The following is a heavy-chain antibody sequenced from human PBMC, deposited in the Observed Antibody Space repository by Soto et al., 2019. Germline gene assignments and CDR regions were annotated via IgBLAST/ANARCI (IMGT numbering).Heavy chain of an antibody. CDR1: GGSFSGYY. D-gene: IGHD1-7*01. CDR2: INHSGST. J-gene: IGHJ6*03. CDR3: ARGPPGEGGGTTLEYYYYMDV. V-gene: IGHV4-34*01. Sequence: SLTCAVYGGSFSGYYWSWIRQPPGKGLEWIGEINHSGSTNYNPSLKSRVTISVDTSKNQFSLKLSSVTAADTAVYYCARGPPGEGGGTTLEYYYYMDVWGKGTTVTVSS.